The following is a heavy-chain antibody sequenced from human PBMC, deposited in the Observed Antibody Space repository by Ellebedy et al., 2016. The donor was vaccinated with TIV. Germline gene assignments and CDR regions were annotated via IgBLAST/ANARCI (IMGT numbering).Heavy chain of an antibody. V-gene: IGHV3-64*01. CDR3: ARDKDGGYGFDP. CDR1: GFTFSSYF. Sequence: PGGSLRLSCAASGFTFSSYFMHWVRQAPGMGLEYLASISGKGDITYYANSVKGRFTISRDNSKNTLYLQLGSLRGEDMAVYYCARDKDGGYGFDPWGQGTLVIVSS. CDR2: ISGKGDIT. J-gene: IGHJ5*02. D-gene: IGHD5-12*01.